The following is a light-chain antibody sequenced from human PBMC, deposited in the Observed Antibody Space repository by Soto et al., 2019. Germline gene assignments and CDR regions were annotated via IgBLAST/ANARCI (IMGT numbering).Light chain of an antibody. V-gene: IGLV2-11*01. Sequence: QSVLTQPRSVSGSPGQSVTISCTGTSSDVGGYNYVSWYQQHPGKAPKLMIYDVSKRPSGVPDRFSGSKSGNPASLTISGLQAEDEADYYCCSYAGSSSFNVFGTGTKVTVL. CDR3: CSYAGSSSFNV. CDR1: SSDVGGYNY. J-gene: IGLJ1*01. CDR2: DVS.